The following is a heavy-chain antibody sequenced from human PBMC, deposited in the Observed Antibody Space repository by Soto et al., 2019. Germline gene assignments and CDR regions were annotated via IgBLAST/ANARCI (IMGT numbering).Heavy chain of an antibody. CDR1: GFTFNSYA. Sequence: QVQLVESGGGVVQPGRSLRLSCAASGFTFNSYAMNWVRQAPGKGLEWVAVISYDGNNQYYTESVKGRFTISRDNSKNSLYFEKNSLRAEGRGVYFCARGGQGYCSAGSCYTYGRWGQGPLVIVSS. CDR3: ARGGQGYCSAGSCYTYGR. CDR2: ISYDGNNQ. J-gene: IGHJ4*02. D-gene: IGHD2-15*01. V-gene: IGHV3-30*04.